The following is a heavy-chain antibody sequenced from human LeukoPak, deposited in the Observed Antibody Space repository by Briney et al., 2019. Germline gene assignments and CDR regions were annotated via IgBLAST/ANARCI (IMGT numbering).Heavy chain of an antibody. J-gene: IGHJ4*02. V-gene: IGHV3-7*03. D-gene: IGHD2-15*01. CDR2: IKQDGSEK. CDR3: AKNAVVVAATYYFDY. CDR1: GFTFSSYW. Sequence: GGSLRLSCAASGFTFSSYWMSWVRQAPGKGREWVANIKQDGSEKYYVDSVKGRFTISRDNAKNSLYLQMNSLRADDTAIYYCAKNAVVVAATYYFDYWGQGTLVTVSS.